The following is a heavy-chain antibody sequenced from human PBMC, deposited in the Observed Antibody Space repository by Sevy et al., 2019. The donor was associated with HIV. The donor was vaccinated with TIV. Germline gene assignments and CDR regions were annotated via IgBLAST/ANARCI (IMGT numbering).Heavy chain of an antibody. Sequence: GGSLRLSCAASGFTFSGSTMHWVRQASGKGLEWVGRIRNKANTYATAYTASVKGRFSISRDDSKNTAYLQMNSLKTEDTAEYYCSREVVAVGGDYFDYWGQGTLVTVSS. D-gene: IGHD6-19*01. CDR2: IRNKANTYAT. J-gene: IGHJ4*02. CDR3: SREVVAVGGDYFDY. CDR1: GFTFSGST. V-gene: IGHV3-73*01.